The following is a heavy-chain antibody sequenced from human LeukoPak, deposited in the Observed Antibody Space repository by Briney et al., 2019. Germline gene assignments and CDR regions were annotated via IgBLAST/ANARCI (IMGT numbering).Heavy chain of an antibody. CDR3: AANRDSSGYYIRDY. CDR1: GYTLTELS. J-gene: IGHJ4*02. D-gene: IGHD3-22*01. V-gene: IGHV1-24*01. Sequence: ASVKLSCKVSGYTLTELSIHWVRQAPGKGLEWMGGFDPEDGETIYAQKFQDRVTMTEDTSTDTAYMELSSLRSEDTAVYYCAANRDSSGYYIRDYWGQGTLVTVSS. CDR2: FDPEDGET.